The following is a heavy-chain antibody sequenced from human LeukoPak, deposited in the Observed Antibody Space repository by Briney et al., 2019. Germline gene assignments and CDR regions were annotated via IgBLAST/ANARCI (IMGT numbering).Heavy chain of an antibody. J-gene: IGHJ1*01. CDR2: IYYSGST. CDR1: GGSISSYY. V-gene: IGHV4-59*01. D-gene: IGHD3-10*01. Sequence: SETLSLTCTVSGGSISSYYWRWIRQPPGKGLEWIGYIYYSGSTNYNPSLKSRVTISVDTSKNQFSLKLSSVTAADTAVYYCARVHQYYYGSGSQSLGKYFQHWGQGTLVTVSS. CDR3: ARVHQYYYGSGSQSLGKYFQH.